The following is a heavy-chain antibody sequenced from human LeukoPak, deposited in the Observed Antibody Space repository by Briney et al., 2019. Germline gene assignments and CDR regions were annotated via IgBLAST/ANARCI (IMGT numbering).Heavy chain of an antibody. Sequence: SETLSLTCTVSGGSISNYYWSWIRQPAGKGLEWIGRIHSSGSTNYNPSLTSRVTMSVDTSRNQSSLKLNSVTAADTAVYFCARGGAYDSSGYSPDYWGQGTLVTVSS. CDR2: IHSSGST. J-gene: IGHJ4*02. CDR1: GGSISNYY. D-gene: IGHD3-22*01. CDR3: ARGGAYDSSGYSPDY. V-gene: IGHV4-4*07.